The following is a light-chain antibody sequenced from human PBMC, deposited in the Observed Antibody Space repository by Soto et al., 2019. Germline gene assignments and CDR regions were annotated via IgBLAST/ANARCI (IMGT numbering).Light chain of an antibody. Sequence: DIQMTQSPSSLSASLGDRVTITCRVSQGIGVYLAWFQQKPGKVPKLLIYAASALQSGVPSRFSGSGSGTDFTLTISSLQSEDIATYYCQKYNSAPLTFGGGTKVDIK. CDR1: QGIGVY. V-gene: IGKV1-27*01. CDR2: AAS. CDR3: QKYNSAPLT. J-gene: IGKJ4*01.